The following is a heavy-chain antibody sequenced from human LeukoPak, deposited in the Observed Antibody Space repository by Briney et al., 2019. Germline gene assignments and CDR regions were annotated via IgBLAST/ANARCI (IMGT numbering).Heavy chain of an antibody. CDR3: ARSRIAVAGTPFDY. CDR2: INHSGST. CDR1: GGSISNYY. J-gene: IGHJ4*02. V-gene: IGHV4-34*01. Sequence: MSSETLSLTCTVSGGSISNYYWSWIRQPPGKGLEWIGEINHSGSTNYNPSLKSRVTISVDTSKNQFSLKLSSVTAADTAVYYCARSRIAVAGTPFDYWGQGTLVTVSS. D-gene: IGHD6-19*01.